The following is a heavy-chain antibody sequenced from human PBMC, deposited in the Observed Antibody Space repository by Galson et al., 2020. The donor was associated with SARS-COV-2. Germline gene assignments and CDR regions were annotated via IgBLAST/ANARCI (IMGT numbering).Heavy chain of an antibody. V-gene: IGHV4-59*01. Sequence: SQTLSPTCTVPGGSTSSYYWSWIRQPPGKGRVGIGYIYYSGSTNYNPSLKSRVTISVDTSKNQFSLKLSSLTAADTGVYYCARGFDYWGQGTLVTVSS. CDR1: GGSTSSYY. CDR2: IYYSGST. J-gene: IGHJ4*02. CDR3: ARGFDY.